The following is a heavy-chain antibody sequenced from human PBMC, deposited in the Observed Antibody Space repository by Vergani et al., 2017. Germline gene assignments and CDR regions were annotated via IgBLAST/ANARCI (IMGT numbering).Heavy chain of an antibody. D-gene: IGHD3-10*01. CDR3: AKQYFFSGNYLFDY. J-gene: IGHJ4*02. V-gene: IGHV3-23*01. Sequence: EVQLLESGGGLVQPGGSLRLTCAASEFTFSNYAMNWVRQAPGKGLEWVSGISGSGVSAYYTDSVKGRFTISRDNSKNMLFLQMNNLRTEETAIYYCAKQYFFSGNYLFDYWGQGTLVTVSS. CDR1: EFTFSNYA. CDR2: ISGSGVSA.